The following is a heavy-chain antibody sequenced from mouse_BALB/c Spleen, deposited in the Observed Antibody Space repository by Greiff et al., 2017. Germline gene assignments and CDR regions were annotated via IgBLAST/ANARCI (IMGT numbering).Heavy chain of an antibody. Sequence: EVQLQESGGGLVKPGGSLKLSCAASGFTFSDYYMYWVRQTPEKRLEWVATISDGGSYTYYPDSVKGRFTISRDNAKNNLYLQMSSLKSEDTAMYYCARDHVTTVVATFAYWGQGTLVTVSA. D-gene: IGHD1-1*01. V-gene: IGHV5-4*02. CDR2: ISDGGSYT. CDR1: GFTFSDYY. CDR3: ARDHVTTVVATFAY. J-gene: IGHJ3*01.